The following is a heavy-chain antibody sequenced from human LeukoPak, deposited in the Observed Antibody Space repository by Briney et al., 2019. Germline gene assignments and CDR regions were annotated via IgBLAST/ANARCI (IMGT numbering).Heavy chain of an antibody. V-gene: IGHV5-51*01. CDR2: IYPDDSDT. D-gene: IGHD3-22*01. Sequence: GGSRQISGQASGSTFPSHSIGGVGRLPGKGLEGLGTIYPDDSDTRYTPSFQGQVTISADKSINTAYLQWSSLKASDTAIYYCARHTFDTTSYYTGCDTWGQGALVTVSS. CDR1: GSTFPSHS. J-gene: IGHJ5*02. CDR3: ARHTFDTTSYYTGCDT.